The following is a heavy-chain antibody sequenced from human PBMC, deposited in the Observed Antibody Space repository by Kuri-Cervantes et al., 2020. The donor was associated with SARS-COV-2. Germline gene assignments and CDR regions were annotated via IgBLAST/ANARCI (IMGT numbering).Heavy chain of an antibody. CDR2: IIPILGIA. D-gene: IGHD1-14*01. J-gene: IGHJ6*02. V-gene: IGHV1-69*04. Sequence: SVKVSCKASGGTFSSYAISWVRQAPGQGLEWMGRIIPILGIANYAQKFEDRVTITADESTSTAYMELSSLTSEDTAVFYCVRDAEPLGANVPYHHYGMDVWGQGTTVTVSS. CDR1: GGTFSSYA. CDR3: VRDAEPLGANVPYHHYGMDV.